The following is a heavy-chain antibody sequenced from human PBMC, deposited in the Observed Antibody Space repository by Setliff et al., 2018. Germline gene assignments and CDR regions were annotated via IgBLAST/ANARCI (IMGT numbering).Heavy chain of an antibody. D-gene: IGHD6-13*01. CDR2: INHSGST. CDR3: ARVPKIWVKGNYYSYYMDV. V-gene: IGHV4-34*01. Sequence: PSETLSLTCAVYGGSFSAYYWSWIRQPPGRGLEWIGEINHSGSTNYNPSRKSRVIISVDTSLNQVSLELSAVTAADTAVYYCARVPKIWVKGNYYSYYMDVWGQGTTVTSP. CDR1: GGSFSAYY. J-gene: IGHJ6*03.